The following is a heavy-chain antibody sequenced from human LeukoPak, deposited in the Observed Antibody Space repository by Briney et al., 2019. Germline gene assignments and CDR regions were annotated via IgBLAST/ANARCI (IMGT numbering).Heavy chain of an antibody. V-gene: IGHV3-30-3*01. CDR2: ISYDGSNK. CDR3: ARDSGSSGWYLISYSFDY. J-gene: IGHJ4*02. Sequence: PGRSLRLSCAASGFTFSSYAMHWVRQAPVKALEWVAVISYDGSNKYYADSVKGRFTISRDNSKNTLYLQMNSLRAEDTAVYYCARDSGSSGWYLISYSFDYWGQGTLVTVSS. CDR1: GFTFSSYA. D-gene: IGHD6-19*01.